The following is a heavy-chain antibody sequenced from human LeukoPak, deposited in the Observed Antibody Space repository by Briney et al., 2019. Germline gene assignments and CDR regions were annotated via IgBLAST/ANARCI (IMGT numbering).Heavy chain of an antibody. J-gene: IGHJ4*02. V-gene: IGHV3-23*01. CDR1: GFTFSSYA. CDR3: AKDSCSSTSCYFDY. CDR2: ISGSGGST. D-gene: IGHD2-2*01. Sequence: PGGSLRLSCAASGFTFSSYAMSLVRQAPGKGLEWVSAISGSGGSTYYADSVKGRFLISRDNSKNTLYLQMNSLRAEDTAVYYCAKDSCSSTSCYFDYWGQGTLVTVSS.